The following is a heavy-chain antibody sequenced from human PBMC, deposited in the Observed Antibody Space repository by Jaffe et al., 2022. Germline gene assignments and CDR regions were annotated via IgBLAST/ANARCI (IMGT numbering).Heavy chain of an antibody. Sequence: QVQLVQSGAEVKKPGSSVKVSCKASGGTFSSYAISWVRQAPGQGLEWMGGIIPIFGTANYAQKFQGRVTITADESTSTAYMELSSLRSEDTAVYYCAREGPSGYSGYDEKNYYYYYMDVWGKGTTVTVSS. V-gene: IGHV1-69*01. CDR3: AREGPSGYSGYDEKNYYYYYMDV. D-gene: IGHD5-12*01. J-gene: IGHJ6*03. CDR2: IIPIFGTA. CDR1: GGTFSSYA.